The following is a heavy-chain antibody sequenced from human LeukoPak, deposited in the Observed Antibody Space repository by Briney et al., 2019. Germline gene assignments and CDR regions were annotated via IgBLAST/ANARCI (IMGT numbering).Heavy chain of an antibody. J-gene: IGHJ4*02. D-gene: IGHD3-9*01. CDR2: ISYDGSNK. CDR1: GFTFISYG. V-gene: IGHV3-30*03. Sequence: PGGSLRLSCAASGFTFISYGMHWVRQAPGKGLEWVAVISYDGSNKYYADSVKGRFTISRDNSKNTMYLQMNSLRAEDTAVYYCARSAGNVLTGYYSYFDYWGQGILVTVSS. CDR3: ARSAGNVLTGYYSYFDY.